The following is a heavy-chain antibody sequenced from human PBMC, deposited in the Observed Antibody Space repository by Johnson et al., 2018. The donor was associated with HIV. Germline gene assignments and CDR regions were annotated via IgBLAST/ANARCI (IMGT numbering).Heavy chain of an antibody. CDR3: TTRVTVVIISSDAFDI. V-gene: IGHV3-15*01. CDR1: GFTFSNAW. D-gene: IGHD3-3*01. Sequence: ELLVESGGGLVQPGGSLRLSCAASGFTFSNAWMSWVRQAPGKGLEWVGRIKSKTDGGTTDYAAPVKGRFTIPRDDSKNTLSLQMNSLKTEDTAVNYFTTRVTVVIISSDAFDIWGQGTMVTVSS. CDR2: IKSKTDGGTT. J-gene: IGHJ3*02.